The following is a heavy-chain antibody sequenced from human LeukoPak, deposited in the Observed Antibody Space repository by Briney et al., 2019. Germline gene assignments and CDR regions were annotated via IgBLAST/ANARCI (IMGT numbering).Heavy chain of an antibody. D-gene: IGHD5-18*01. V-gene: IGHV1-18*01. CDR1: GYTFTSYG. Sequence: GASVKVSCKASGYTFTSYGISWVRQAPGQGLEWMGWISAYNGNTNYAQKLQGRATMTTETSTSTAYMDLRSLRSDDTAVYYCARIHYSYGSFDPWGQGTLVTVSS. J-gene: IGHJ5*02. CDR2: ISAYNGNT. CDR3: ARIHYSYGSFDP.